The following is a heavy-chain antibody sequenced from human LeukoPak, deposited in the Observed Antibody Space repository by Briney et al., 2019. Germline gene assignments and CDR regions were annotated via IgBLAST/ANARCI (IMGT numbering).Heavy chain of an antibody. V-gene: IGHV3-23*01. CDR2: ISGSGGST. D-gene: IGHD3-3*01. J-gene: IGHJ4*02. CDR3: VRGGQNFDFWRFAY. CDR1: GFTFNSYA. Sequence: GGSLRLSCAASGFTFNSYAMSWVRQAPGKGLEWVSSISGSGGSTYYADSVKGRFSISRDNSKNTVYLQMNSLRVEDTAIFYCVRGGQNFDFWRFAYWGQGTLVTVSS.